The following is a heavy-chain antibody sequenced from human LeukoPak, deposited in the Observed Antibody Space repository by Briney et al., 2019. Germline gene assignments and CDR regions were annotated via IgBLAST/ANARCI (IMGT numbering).Heavy chain of an antibody. CDR2: LYYTGST. D-gene: IGHD1-14*01. CDR1: GGSISSYY. J-gene: IGHJ4*02. Sequence: SETLSLTCTVSGGSISSYYWNWIRQPPGKGLEWIGYLYYTGSTNYNPSLKSRVTISVDTSTNQFSLNLNSVTAADTAVYYCAREIVGGFNPGAYWGQGTLVTVSS. V-gene: IGHV4-59*01. CDR3: AREIVGGFNPGAY.